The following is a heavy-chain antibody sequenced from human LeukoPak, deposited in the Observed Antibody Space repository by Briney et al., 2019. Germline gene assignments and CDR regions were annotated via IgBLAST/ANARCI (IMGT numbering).Heavy chain of an antibody. V-gene: IGHV3-74*01. J-gene: IGHJ3*01. CDR2: INRDARTS. CDR1: EPTFSNYW. CDR3: ARGSHNWNDDQPSDV. Sequence: PGRSLRLSCVASEPTFSNYWMHWVRQTPGKGLVWVSRINRDARTSYYAGSVKGRFTISRDNAKNTLYLQMNSLRAEDTAIYYCARGSHNWNDDQPSDVWGQGTMVTVSS. D-gene: IGHD1-1*01.